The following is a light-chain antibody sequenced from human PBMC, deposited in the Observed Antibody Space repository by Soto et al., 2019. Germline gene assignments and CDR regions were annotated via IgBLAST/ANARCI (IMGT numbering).Light chain of an antibody. J-gene: IGLJ1*01. Sequence: QSALTQSASVSGSPGQSITLSCTGTSNDVWTYNLVSWYQQHPDKAPKLIIYEGSKRPSGVSDRFSGSKSGNTASLTISGLKAEDEADYYCCSYAGYSTYVFGTGTKLTVL. CDR2: EGS. CDR1: SNDVWTYNL. V-gene: IGLV2-23*01. CDR3: CSYAGYSTYV.